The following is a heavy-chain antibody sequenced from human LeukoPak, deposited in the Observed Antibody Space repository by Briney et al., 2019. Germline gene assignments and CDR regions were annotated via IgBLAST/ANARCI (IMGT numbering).Heavy chain of an antibody. CDR1: GFTLSDHH. CDR3: SRDSID. Sequence: PGGSLRLSCAASGFTLSDHHMDWVRQAPGKGLEWVGRSRNKAKSYSTEYAASVEGRFTISRDDSKNSLYLYVNSLKTEDTAVYFCSRDSIDWGQGTMVTVSS. J-gene: IGHJ3*01. CDR2: SRNKAKSYST. V-gene: IGHV3-72*01.